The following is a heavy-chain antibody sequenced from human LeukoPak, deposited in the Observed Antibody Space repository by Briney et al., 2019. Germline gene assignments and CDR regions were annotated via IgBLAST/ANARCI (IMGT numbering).Heavy chain of an antibody. CDR1: GFTFSSYA. Sequence: GGSLRLSCAAPGFTFSSYAMSWVRQAPGKGLEWVSAISGSGGSTYYADSVKGRFTISRDNSKNTLYLQMNSLRAEDTAVYYCAKLGAYSSSWYGGSWFDPWGQGTLVTVSS. D-gene: IGHD6-13*01. J-gene: IGHJ5*02. V-gene: IGHV3-23*01. CDR2: ISGSGGST. CDR3: AKLGAYSSSWYGGSWFDP.